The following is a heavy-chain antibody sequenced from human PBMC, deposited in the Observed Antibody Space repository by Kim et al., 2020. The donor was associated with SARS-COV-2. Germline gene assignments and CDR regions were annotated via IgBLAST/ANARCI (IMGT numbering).Heavy chain of an antibody. Sequence: SETLSLTCTVSGGSISSYYWSWIRQPPGKGLEWIGYIYYSGSTNYNPSLKSRVTISVDTSKNQFSLKLSSVTAADTAVYYCARDSTALNYCDSSGYRRGAYNWFDPWGQGTLVTVSS. CDR2: IYYSGST. D-gene: IGHD3-22*01. CDR1: GGSISSYY. V-gene: IGHV4-59*01. CDR3: ARDSTALNYCDSSGYRRGAYNWFDP. J-gene: IGHJ5*02.